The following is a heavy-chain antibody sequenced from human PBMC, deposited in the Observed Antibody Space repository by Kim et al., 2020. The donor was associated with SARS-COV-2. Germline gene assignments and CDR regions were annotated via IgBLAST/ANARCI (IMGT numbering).Heavy chain of an antibody. Sequence: SVKVSCKASGGTFSSYAISWVRQAPGQGLEWMGGIIPIFGTANYAQKFQGRVTITADKSTSTAYIELSSLRSEDTAVYYCARPHEEGGLRIVAASYYYYGMDVWGQGTTVTVSS. CDR2: IIPIFGTA. CDR3: ARPHEEGGLRIVAASYYYYGMDV. CDR1: GGTFSSYA. J-gene: IGHJ6*02. V-gene: IGHV1-69*06. D-gene: IGHD5-12*01.